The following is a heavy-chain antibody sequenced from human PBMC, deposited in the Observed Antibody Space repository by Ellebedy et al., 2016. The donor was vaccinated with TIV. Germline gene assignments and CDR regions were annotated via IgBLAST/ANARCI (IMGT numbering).Heavy chain of an antibody. J-gene: IGHJ4*02. V-gene: IGHV4-59*01. Sequence: MPSETLSLTCAASGGFISNYYWTWIRQSPETGLEWIGYFYHSGSNGSNPSLKSRATISVDTPKNQFSLKLNSVTAADTAVYYCARGAPFPYYFDSWGQGLLVTVSS. CDR1: GGFISNYY. CDR2: FYHSGSN. CDR3: ARGAPFPYYFDS.